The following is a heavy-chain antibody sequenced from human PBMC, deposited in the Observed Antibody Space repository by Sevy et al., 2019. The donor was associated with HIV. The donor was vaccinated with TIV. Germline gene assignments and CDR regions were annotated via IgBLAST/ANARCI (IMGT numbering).Heavy chain of an antibody. D-gene: IGHD2-2*01. CDR3: ARGNQGVPAAILYWFDP. J-gene: IGHJ5*02. CDR1: GGTFSNYP. CDR2: IIPIFGRT. Sequence: ASVKVSCKASGGTFSNYPITWVRQAPGQGLEWMGGIIPIFGRTNYAQKFQGRVTITADESTGTAYMELSSLRSEDTAVYYCARGNQGVPAAILYWFDPWGQGTLVTVSS. V-gene: IGHV1-69*13.